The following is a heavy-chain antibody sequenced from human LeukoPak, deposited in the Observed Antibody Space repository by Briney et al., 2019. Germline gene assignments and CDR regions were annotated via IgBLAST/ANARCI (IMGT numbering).Heavy chain of an antibody. J-gene: IGHJ5*02. CDR3: ATGRSRIAVAGWYNWFDP. CDR2: FDPEDGET. D-gene: IGHD6-19*01. Sequence: ASVKVSCKVSGYTLTELSMHRVRQAPGKGLEWMGGFDPEDGETIYAQKFQGRVTMTEDTSTDTAYMELSSLRSEDTAVYYCATGRSRIAVAGWYNWFDPWGQGTLVTVSS. CDR1: GYTLTELS. V-gene: IGHV1-24*01.